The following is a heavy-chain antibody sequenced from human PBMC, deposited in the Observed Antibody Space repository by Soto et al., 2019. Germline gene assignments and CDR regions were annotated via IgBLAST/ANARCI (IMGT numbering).Heavy chain of an antibody. J-gene: IGHJ6*02. CDR2: IWYDGSNK. CDR3: ARGDSGYDPDRDYYYYYGMDV. CDR1: GFTFSSYW. V-gene: IGHV3-33*08. D-gene: IGHD5-12*01. Sequence: GGSLRLSCAASGFTFSSYWMSWVRQAPGKGLEWVAVIWYDGSNKYYADSVKGRFTISRDNSKNTLYLQMNSLRAEDTAVYYCARGDSGYDPDRDYYYYYGMDVWGQGTTVTVSS.